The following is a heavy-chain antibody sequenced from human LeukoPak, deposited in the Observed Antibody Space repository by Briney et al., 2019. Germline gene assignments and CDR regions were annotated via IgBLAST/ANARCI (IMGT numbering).Heavy chain of an antibody. V-gene: IGHV3-30*04. D-gene: IGHD3-22*01. CDR1: GFTFSSYA. CDR2: ISYDGSNK. J-gene: IGHJ5*02. Sequence: PGGSLRLSCAASGFTFSSYAMHWVRQAPGKGLEWVAVISYDGSNKYYADSVKGRFTISRDNSKNTLYLQMNSLRAEDTAVYYCARVHYYDSSGYPTAPPWFDPWGQGTLVTVSS. CDR3: ARVHYYDSSGYPTAPPWFDP.